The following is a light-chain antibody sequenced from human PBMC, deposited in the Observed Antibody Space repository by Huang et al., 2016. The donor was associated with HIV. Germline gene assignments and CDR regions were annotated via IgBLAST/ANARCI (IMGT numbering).Light chain of an antibody. CDR1: QSVTSN. CDR2: SAS. Sequence: EVVMTQSPAILSVSPGERATLSCRASQSVTSNLAWYQQKPGQAPRLLIYSASTRATGIPARVSGSGSGTEFTLTISSLQSEDFAVYYCQHYNNWPWWT. V-gene: IGKV3-15*01. J-gene: IGKJ1*01. CDR3: QHYNNWPWWT.